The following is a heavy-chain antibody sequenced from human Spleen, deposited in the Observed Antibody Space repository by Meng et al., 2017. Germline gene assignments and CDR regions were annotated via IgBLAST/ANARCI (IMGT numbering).Heavy chain of an antibody. CDR2: ISAYNGNT. Sequence: ASVKVSCKASGYTFTSYGISWVRQAPGQGLEWMGWISAYNGNTNYAQKLQGRVTMTTDTSTSTAYMELRGLRSDDTAVYYCAREFGEYYYYYGMDVWGQGTTVTVSS. J-gene: IGHJ6*02. D-gene: IGHD3-16*01. CDR3: AREFGEYYYYYGMDV. CDR1: GYTFTSYG. V-gene: IGHV1-18*01.